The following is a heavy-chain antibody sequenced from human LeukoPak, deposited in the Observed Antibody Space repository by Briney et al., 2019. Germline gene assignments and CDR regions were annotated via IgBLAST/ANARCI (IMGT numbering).Heavy chain of an antibody. V-gene: IGHV3-30*18. D-gene: IGHD5-24*01. J-gene: IGHJ4*02. CDR3: AKDGYNQGPFDY. Sequence: PGRSLRLSCAAPGFTFSSYGMHWVRQAPGKGLEWVAVISYDGSNKYYADSVKGRFTISRDNSKNTLYLQMNSLRAEDTAVYYCAKDGYNQGPFDYWGQGTLVTVSS. CDR1: GFTFSSYG. CDR2: ISYDGSNK.